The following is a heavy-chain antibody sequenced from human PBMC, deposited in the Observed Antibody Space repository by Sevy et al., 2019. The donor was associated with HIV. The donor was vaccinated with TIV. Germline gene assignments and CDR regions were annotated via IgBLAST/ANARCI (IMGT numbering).Heavy chain of an antibody. Sequence: GESLKISCAASGFSFSSYWINWVLQAAGEGLECVANINQGGNQKHYMDSVKGRFTISRDNAENAVYLQMNSLRVEDTAVYYCARGPSGAAAGRFDSWGQGTLVTVSS. J-gene: IGHJ4*02. V-gene: IGHV3-7*01. CDR1: GFSFSSYW. CDR3: ARGPSGAAAGRFDS. D-gene: IGHD6-13*01. CDR2: INQGGNQK.